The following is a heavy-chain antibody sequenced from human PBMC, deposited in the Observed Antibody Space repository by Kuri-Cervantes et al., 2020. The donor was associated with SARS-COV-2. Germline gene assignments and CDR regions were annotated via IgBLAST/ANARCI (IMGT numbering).Heavy chain of an antibody. Sequence: GGSLRLSCAASGFTFSTYPMHWVRQAPGKGLEWVAVISHDGSNKYYADSVKGRFTISRDNSKNTLYLQMNSLRAEDTAVFYCARDRADTAMVRGSYYYYYGMDVWGQGTTVTVSS. CDR2: ISHDGSNK. V-gene: IGHV3-30-3*01. J-gene: IGHJ6*02. CDR3: ARDRADTAMVRGSYYYYYGMDV. CDR1: GFTFSTYP. D-gene: IGHD5-18*01.